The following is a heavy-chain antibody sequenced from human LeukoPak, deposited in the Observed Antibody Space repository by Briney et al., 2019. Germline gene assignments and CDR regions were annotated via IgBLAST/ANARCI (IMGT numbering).Heavy chain of an antibody. CDR2: IYYSGTT. CDR3: ARGEPAFSSGWYTYYFDY. CDR1: GGSISSYY. D-gene: IGHD6-19*01. J-gene: IGHJ4*02. V-gene: IGHV4-59*01. Sequence: ASETLSLTCTVSGGSISSYYWSWIRQTPGKGLEWLGYIYYSGTTNYNPSLRSRVAISLDTSKNQFSLKLSSVTAADTAVYYCARGEPAFSSGWYTYYFDYWGQGTLVTVSS.